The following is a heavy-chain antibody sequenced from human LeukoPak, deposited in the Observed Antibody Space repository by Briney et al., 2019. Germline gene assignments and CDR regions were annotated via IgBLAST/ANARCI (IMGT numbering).Heavy chain of an antibody. CDR3: ARDRGAGDIDY. CDR1: GFTFNSYS. D-gene: IGHD3-10*01. V-gene: IGHV3-21*01. J-gene: IGHJ4*02. CDR2: ISSSSSYI. Sequence: GGSLRLSCAASGFTFNSYSMNWVRQAPGKGLEWVSSISSSSSYIYYADSVKGRFTISRDNAKNSLYLQMDSLRAEDTAVYYCARDRGAGDIDYWGQGTLVTVSS.